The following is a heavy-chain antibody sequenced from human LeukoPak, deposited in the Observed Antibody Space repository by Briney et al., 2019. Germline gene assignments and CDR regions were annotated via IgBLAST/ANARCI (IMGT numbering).Heavy chain of an antibody. Sequence: SETLSLTCPVSGGSVSSSRYYWGWIRQPPGKGLEWIGSIYYTGSTYYKPSLKSRVTISVDASKNQISLKLSSVTAADTAVYFCVRIPNSAGFPNWFDPWGQGTLVTVSS. V-gene: IGHV4-39*01. CDR2: IYYTGST. CDR3: VRIPNSAGFPNWFDP. J-gene: IGHJ5*02. D-gene: IGHD6-19*01. CDR1: GGSVSSSRYY.